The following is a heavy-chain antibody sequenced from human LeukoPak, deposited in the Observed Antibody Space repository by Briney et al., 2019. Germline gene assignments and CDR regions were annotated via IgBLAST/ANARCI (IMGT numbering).Heavy chain of an antibody. J-gene: IGHJ3*02. CDR2: IRSNAYGGTT. CDR1: GFTFGDYA. D-gene: IGHD6-19*01. V-gene: IGHV3-49*04. Sequence: GGSLRLSCTASGFTFGDYAMSWVRQAPGKGLEWVGFIRSNAYGGTTEYAASVKVRFTISRDDSKSIAYLQMNSLKTEDTAVYYCTSLINPQQWLAWYAFDIWGQGTMVTVSS. CDR3: TSLINPQQWLAWYAFDI.